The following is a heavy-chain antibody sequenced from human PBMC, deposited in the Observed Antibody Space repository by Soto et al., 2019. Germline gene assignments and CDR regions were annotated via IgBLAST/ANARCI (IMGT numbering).Heavy chain of an antibody. CDR2: INPSGGST. D-gene: IGHD6-13*01. J-gene: IGHJ6*02. CDR1: GYTFTSYY. V-gene: IGHV1-46*01. CDR3: AREGIAARDHYYYGMDV. Sequence: ASVKVSCKASGYTFTSYYMHWVRQAPGQGLEWMGIINPSGGSTSYAQKFQGRVTMTRDTSTSTVYMELSSLRSEDTAVYYCAREGIAARDHYYYGMDVWGQATTVSVCS.